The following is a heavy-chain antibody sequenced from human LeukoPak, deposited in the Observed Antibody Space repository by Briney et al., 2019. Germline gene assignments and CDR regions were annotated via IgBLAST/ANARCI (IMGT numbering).Heavy chain of an antibody. CDR2: ISYDGSNK. CDR1: GFTFSSYA. V-gene: IGHV3-30-3*01. CDR3: ARGKSCSSTSCPLY. J-gene: IGHJ4*02. D-gene: IGHD2-2*01. Sequence: GGSLRLSCAASGFTFSSYAMHWVRQAPGKGLEWVAVISYDGSNKYYADSVKGRFTISRDNSKNTLYLQMNSLRAEDTAVYYCARGKSCSSTSCPLYWGQGTLVTVSS.